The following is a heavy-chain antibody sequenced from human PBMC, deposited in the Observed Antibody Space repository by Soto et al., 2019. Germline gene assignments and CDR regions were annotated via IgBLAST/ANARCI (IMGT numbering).Heavy chain of an antibody. V-gene: IGHV4-30-4*01. CDR2: IYYSGST. J-gene: IGHJ4*02. Sequence: SETLSLTCTVSGGSISSGDYYWSWIRQPPGKGLEWIGYIYYSGSTYYNPSLKSRVTISVDTSKNQFSLKLSSVTAADTAVYYCARESHNYGDYRVDYWGQGTLVTVSS. D-gene: IGHD4-17*01. CDR3: ARESHNYGDYRVDY. CDR1: GGSISSGDYY.